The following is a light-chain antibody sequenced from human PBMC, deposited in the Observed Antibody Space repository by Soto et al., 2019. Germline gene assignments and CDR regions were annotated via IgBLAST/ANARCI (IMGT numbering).Light chain of an antibody. CDR1: QSISSN. V-gene: IGKV1-39*01. CDR3: QQSNTVPYT. J-gene: IGKJ2*01. CDR2: TAS. Sequence: DIQMTQSPSSLSASVGDRVTITCRATQSISSNLNWYQQKPGKAPKLLIYTASTLPSGVPSRFRGSGSGTDFTLTISNLQPEDFAAYYCQQSNTVPYTFGLGTKLEI.